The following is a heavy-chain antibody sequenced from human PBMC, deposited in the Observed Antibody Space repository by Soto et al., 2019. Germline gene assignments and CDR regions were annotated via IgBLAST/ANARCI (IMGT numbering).Heavy chain of an antibody. Sequence: EVQLVESGGGLVQPGGSLRLSCAASEFTFSSYSMNWVRQAPGKGLEWVSYISSSSSTIYYADSVKGRFTISRDNAKNSLYLQMNSLRAEDTAVYYCARVYGIAVAGTLDYWGQGTLVTVSS. CDR1: EFTFSSYS. D-gene: IGHD6-19*01. J-gene: IGHJ4*02. CDR2: ISSSSSTI. CDR3: ARVYGIAVAGTLDY. V-gene: IGHV3-48*01.